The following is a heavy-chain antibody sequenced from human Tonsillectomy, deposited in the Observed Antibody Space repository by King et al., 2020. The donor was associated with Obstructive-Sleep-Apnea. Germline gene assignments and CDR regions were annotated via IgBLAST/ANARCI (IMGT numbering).Heavy chain of an antibody. CDR3: ATTTMATFFYYYGLDF. J-gene: IGHJ6*02. V-gene: IGHV1-69*06. CDR1: GGTFSNDA. Sequence: VQLVESGAEVKKPGSSVKVSCKTSGGTFSNDAISWVRQAPGQGLEWMGGIIPIVGTPKYAQTLQDRLTITADKSTSTAYMELSSLSSEDTAVYYCATTTMATFFYYYGLDFWGQGTAVIVSS. CDR2: IIPIVGTP. D-gene: IGHD5-18*01.